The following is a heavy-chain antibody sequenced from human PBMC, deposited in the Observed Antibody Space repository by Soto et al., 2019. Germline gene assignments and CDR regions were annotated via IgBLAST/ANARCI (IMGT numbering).Heavy chain of an antibody. Sequence: SGPTLVNPTQTLTLTCPFSGFSLSASGMCVSWIRQPPGKALEWLALIDWDDDKYYSTSLKTRLTISKDTSRNRVVLTMTNMDPVDTATYYCARISHGDFLFDYWGQGALVTVSS. V-gene: IGHV2-70*01. CDR3: ARISHGDFLFDY. CDR2: IDWDDDK. CDR1: GFSLSASGMC. J-gene: IGHJ4*02. D-gene: IGHD4-17*01.